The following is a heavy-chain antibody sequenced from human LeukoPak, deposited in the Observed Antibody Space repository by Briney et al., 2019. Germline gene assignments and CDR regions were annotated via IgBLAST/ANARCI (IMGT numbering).Heavy chain of an antibody. CDR1: GFTFSSYS. CDR2: ISSSSSTI. J-gene: IGHJ4*02. V-gene: IGHV3-48*04. CDR3: ARVWSSGYPKDY. Sequence: GGSLRLSCAASGFTFSSYSIVWVRQAPGKGREWLSYISSSSSTIYYADSVKGRFTISRDHAKNSVYLQMHSLRAEDTAVYYCARVWSSGYPKDYWGQGTLVTVSS. D-gene: IGHD3-22*01.